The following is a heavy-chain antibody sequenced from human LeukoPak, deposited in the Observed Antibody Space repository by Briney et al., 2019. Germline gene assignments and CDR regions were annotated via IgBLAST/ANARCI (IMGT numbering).Heavy chain of an antibody. CDR1: GISFSDYV. CDR3: AKDSSMVRGDYDYFDY. CDR2: ISDSGDRT. V-gene: IGHV3-23*01. Sequence: GGSLRLSCAASGISFSDYVMGWVRQAPGKGLEWVAGISDSGDRTYYADSVKGRFTISRDNSKNTLYLQMSSLRAEDTAVYYCAKDSSMVRGDYDYFDYWGQGTLVTVSS. J-gene: IGHJ4*02. D-gene: IGHD3-10*01.